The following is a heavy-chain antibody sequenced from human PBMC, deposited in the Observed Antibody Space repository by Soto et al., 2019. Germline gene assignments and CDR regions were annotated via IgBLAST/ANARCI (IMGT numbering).Heavy chain of an antibody. CDR3: ARNHLAAADSYCSLWLDP. J-gene: IGHJ5*02. Sequence: ASVKVSCKASGYTFTSYGISWVRQAPGQGLEWMGWISAYNGNTNYAQKLQGRVTMTTDTSTSTAYMELRSLRSDDTAVYYCARNHLAAADSYCSLWLDPWGQAPRFTVSS. D-gene: IGHD6-13*01. V-gene: IGHV1-18*01. CDR1: GYTFTSYG. CDR2: ISAYNGNT.